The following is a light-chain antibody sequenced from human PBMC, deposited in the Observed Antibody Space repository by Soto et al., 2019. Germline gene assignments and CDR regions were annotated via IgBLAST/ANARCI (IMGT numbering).Light chain of an antibody. Sequence: DIQVTQSPSSLSASVGDRVTITCRASQNIRTYLNWYQQRPGKPPKLLIHTASTLQSGVPSRFSGSGSGTDFTLTISSLQPEDFATYYCQQYDNYSTFGGGTKVEIK. CDR3: QQYDNYST. CDR2: TAS. J-gene: IGKJ4*01. V-gene: IGKV1-39*01. CDR1: QNIRTY.